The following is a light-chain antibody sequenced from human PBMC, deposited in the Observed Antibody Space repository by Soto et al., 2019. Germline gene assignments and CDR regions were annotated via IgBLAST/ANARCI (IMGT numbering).Light chain of an antibody. Sequence: IVLTQSPGTLSLSPGERATLSCRASQSVSSSYLAWYQQKPGQAPRLLIYGASSRATGIPDRFSGSGSGTDFTLNISRLEPEDFAVYYCQQYGSSPPYTFDQGTKLEIK. CDR2: GAS. CDR3: QQYGSSPPYT. V-gene: IGKV3-20*01. J-gene: IGKJ2*01. CDR1: QSVSSSY.